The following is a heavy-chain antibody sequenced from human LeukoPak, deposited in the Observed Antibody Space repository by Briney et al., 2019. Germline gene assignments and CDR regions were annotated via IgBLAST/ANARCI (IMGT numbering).Heavy chain of an antibody. CDR1: GFTFSSYE. D-gene: IGHD3-22*01. CDR3: ARAHDSTLSAFDI. V-gene: IGHV3-48*03. CDR2: ISSSGSTI. Sequence: SGGSLRLSCAASGFTFSSYEMNWVRQAPGKGLEWVSYISSSGSTIYYADSVKGRFTISRDNAKNSLYLQMNSLRAEDTAVYYCARAHDSTLSAFDIWGQGTMVTVSS. J-gene: IGHJ3*02.